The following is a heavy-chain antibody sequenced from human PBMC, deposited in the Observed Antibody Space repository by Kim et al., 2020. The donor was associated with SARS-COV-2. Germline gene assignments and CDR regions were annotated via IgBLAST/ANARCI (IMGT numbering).Heavy chain of an antibody. CDR1: GGYISSGGYY. CDR3: AKARITMIVVDAFNI. Sequence: SETLSLTCTVSGGYISSGGYYWSWIRQHPGKGLEWIAYIYYSGSTYYNPSLKSRVTISVDTSKNQFSLKLSSVTAADTAVYYCAKARITMIVVDAFNIWGQGTIVTVSS. J-gene: IGHJ3*02. D-gene: IGHD3-22*01. V-gene: IGHV4-31*03. CDR2: IYYSGST.